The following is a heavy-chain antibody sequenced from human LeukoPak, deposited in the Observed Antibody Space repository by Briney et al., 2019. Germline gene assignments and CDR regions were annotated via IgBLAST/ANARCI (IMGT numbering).Heavy chain of an antibody. CDR2: IYPGDSDT. CDR3: ARLVSVVRYFDWLPHSNWFDP. D-gene: IGHD3-9*01. V-gene: IGHV5-51*01. Sequence: GESLKISCKGSGYSFTTYWIGWVRQMPGKGLEWMGIIYPGDSDTRYSPSFQGQVTISADKSISTAYLQWSSLKASDTAMYYCARLVSVVRYFDWLPHSNWFDPWGQGTLVTVSS. CDR1: GYSFTTYW. J-gene: IGHJ5*02.